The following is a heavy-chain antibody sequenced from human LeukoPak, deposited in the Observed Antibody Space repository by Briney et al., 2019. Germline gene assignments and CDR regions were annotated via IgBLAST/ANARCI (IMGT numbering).Heavy chain of an antibody. CDR2: LKTDGSIT. CDR3: TREADPAFSASSSPDF. J-gene: IGHJ4*02. Sequence: PGGSVRLSCAASGFGFSYFWMHWVRQAPGKGLEGVSRLKTDGSITAYADSVKGRFTISRDNAKNTLYLHMNSLKGEDTATYFCTREADPAFSASSSPDFWGQGTPVTVS. D-gene: IGHD6-6*01. CDR1: GFGFSYFW. V-gene: IGHV3-74*01.